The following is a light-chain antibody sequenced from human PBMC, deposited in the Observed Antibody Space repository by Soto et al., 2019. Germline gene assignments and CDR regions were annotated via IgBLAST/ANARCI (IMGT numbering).Light chain of an antibody. CDR3: QQYNEWWT. CDR2: GAS. V-gene: IGKV3-20*01. Sequence: VLPESPGTLSLSPGERATLSCRASQSVSSSYLAWYQQKPGQAPRLLIYGASSRATGIPDRFSGSGSGTDFTLTISRLEPEDFAVYYCQQYNEWWTFGQGTKVE. CDR1: QSVSSSY. J-gene: IGKJ1*01.